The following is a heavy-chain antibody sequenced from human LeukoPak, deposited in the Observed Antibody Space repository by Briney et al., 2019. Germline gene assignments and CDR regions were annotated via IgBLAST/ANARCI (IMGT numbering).Heavy chain of an antibody. CDR2: INAGNGNT. D-gene: IGHD6-19*01. CDR1: GGTFSSYA. V-gene: IGHV1-3*01. J-gene: IGHJ4*02. Sequence: ASVKVSCKASGGTFSSYAISWVRQAPGQRLEWMGWINAGNGNTKYSQKFQGRVTITRDTSASTAYMELSSLRSEDTAVYYCAREKYSSGWYGYWGQGTLVTVSS. CDR3: AREKYSSGWYGY.